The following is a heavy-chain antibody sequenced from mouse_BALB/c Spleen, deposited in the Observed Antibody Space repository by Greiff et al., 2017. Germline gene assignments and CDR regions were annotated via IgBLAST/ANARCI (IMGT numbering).Heavy chain of an antibody. CDR3: AGGITTEFAY. J-gene: IGHJ3*01. CDR2: ISSGGST. D-gene: IGHD2-4*01. Sequence: DVKLVESGGGLVKPGGSLKLSCAASGFTFSSYAMSWVRQTPEKRLEWVASISSGGSTYYPDSVKGRFTISRDNARNILYLQMSSLRSEDTAMYYCAGGITTEFAYWGQGTLVTVSA. CDR1: GFTFSSYA. V-gene: IGHV5-6-5*01.